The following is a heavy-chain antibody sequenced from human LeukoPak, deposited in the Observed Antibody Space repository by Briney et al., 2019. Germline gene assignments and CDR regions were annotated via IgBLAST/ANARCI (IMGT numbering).Heavy chain of an antibody. CDR3: ARDKRGGRISDY. J-gene: IGHJ4*02. D-gene: IGHD2-15*01. V-gene: IGHV3-21*01. CDR1: GFTFSSYT. Sequence: GGSLRLSCAASGFTFSSYTMNWVRQAPGKGLEWVSSISSSSSYIYYADSVRGRFTISRDNAKNSLYLQMNSLRAEDTAVYYCARDKRGGRISDYWGQGTLVTVSS. CDR2: ISSSSSYI.